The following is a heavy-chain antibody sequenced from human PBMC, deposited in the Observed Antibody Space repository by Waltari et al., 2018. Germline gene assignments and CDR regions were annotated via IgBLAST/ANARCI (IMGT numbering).Heavy chain of an antibody. D-gene: IGHD2-15*01. Sequence: EVQLLESGGGLVQPGGSLRLPWAASGFTFSNYVMRWVRQAPGNGLEWVSIISGGSATKHDAESVKGRFTISRDNSRNTLYLQMSSLRVDDTAVYYCARRPACSGGTCAFDYWGQGTLVTVSS. J-gene: IGHJ4*02. V-gene: IGHV3-23*01. CDR2: ISGGSATK. CDR1: GFTFSNYV. CDR3: ARRPACSGGTCAFDY.